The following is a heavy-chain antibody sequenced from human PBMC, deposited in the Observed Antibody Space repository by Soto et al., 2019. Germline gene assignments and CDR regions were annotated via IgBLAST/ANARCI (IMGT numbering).Heavy chain of an antibody. CDR3: ARGLFRWFDP. Sequence: LTCAVYGGSFSGYYWSWIRQPPGKGLEWIGEINHSGSTNYNPSLKSRVTISVDASKNQFSLKLSSVTAADTAVYYCARGLFRWFDPWGQVXLVTVSS. CDR2: INHSGST. CDR1: GGSFSGYY. V-gene: IGHV4-34*01. J-gene: IGHJ5*02.